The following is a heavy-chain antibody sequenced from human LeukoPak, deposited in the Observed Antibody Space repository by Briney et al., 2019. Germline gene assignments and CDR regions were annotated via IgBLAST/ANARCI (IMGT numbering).Heavy chain of an antibody. D-gene: IGHD4-23*01. CDR1: GGSITSSSYY. CDR3: ARAGGLNYYGGFSEFGY. CDR2: VYYDGST. Sequence: SETLSLTCSVSGGSITSSSYYWGWIRQPPGKGLEWIGSVYYDGSTYFNPSLKSRVTIPLDTSKNQFSLRLNSVTAADTAVYYCARAGGLNYYGGFSEFGYWGQGRLVTVSS. V-gene: IGHV4-39*07. J-gene: IGHJ4*02.